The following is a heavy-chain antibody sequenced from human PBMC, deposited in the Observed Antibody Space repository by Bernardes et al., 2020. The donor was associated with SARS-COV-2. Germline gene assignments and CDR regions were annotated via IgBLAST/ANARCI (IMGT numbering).Heavy chain of an antibody. J-gene: IGHJ4*02. CDR2: IYWNGGST. Sequence: GGSLRLSCAASGFTFDDHGMSWVRQAPGKGLEWVSGIYWNGGSTGYADSVKGRFTISRDNAKNSLYLQMNSLRAEDTAFYYCARHLSGTYNNNVEYWGQGTLVTVSS. V-gene: IGHV3-20*04. CDR1: GFTFDDHG. D-gene: IGHD3-10*01. CDR3: ARHLSGTYNNNVEY.